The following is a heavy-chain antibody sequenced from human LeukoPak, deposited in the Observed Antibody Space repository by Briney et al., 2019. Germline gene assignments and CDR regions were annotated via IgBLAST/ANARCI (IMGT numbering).Heavy chain of an antibody. J-gene: IGHJ4*02. V-gene: IGHV1-3*01. CDR2: INAGNGNT. Sequence: ASVKVSCKASGYTFTSYAMHWVRQAPGQRLEWMGWINAGNGNTKYSQMFQGRVTITRDTSANTANMELSSLRSEDTAVYYCARGDDYYDSSGYYPGAYWGQGTLVTVSS. D-gene: IGHD3-22*01. CDR3: ARGDDYYDSSGYYPGAY. CDR1: GYTFTSYA.